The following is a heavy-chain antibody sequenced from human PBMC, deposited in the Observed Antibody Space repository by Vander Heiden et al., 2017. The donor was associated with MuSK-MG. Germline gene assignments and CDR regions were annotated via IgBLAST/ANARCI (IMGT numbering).Heavy chain of an antibody. CDR1: GFTFSSYE. V-gene: IGHV3-48*03. CDR2: ISSSGSTI. CDR3: ARDTGDDAFDI. Sequence: EVQLVESGGGLVKPGGALRLAWAASGFTFSSYEMNWVRQAPGKGLEWVSYISSSGSTIYYADSVKGRFTISRDNAKNSLYLQMNSLRAEDTAVYYCARDTGDDAFDIWGQGTMVTVSS. J-gene: IGHJ3*02. D-gene: IGHD3-10*01.